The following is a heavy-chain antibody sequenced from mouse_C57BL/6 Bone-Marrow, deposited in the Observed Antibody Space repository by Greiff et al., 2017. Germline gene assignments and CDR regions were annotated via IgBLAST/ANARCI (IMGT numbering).Heavy chain of an antibody. Sequence: VQLVESGPGLVQPSQSLSITCTVSGFSLTSYGVHWVRQSPGKGLEWLGVIWSGGSTDYNAAFISRLSISKDNSKSQVFFKMNSLQADDTAIYYCARNVAYYGSSSFDYWGQGTTLTVSS. CDR1: GFSLTSYG. CDR3: ARNVAYYGSSSFDY. D-gene: IGHD1-1*01. V-gene: IGHV2-2*01. CDR2: IWSGGST. J-gene: IGHJ2*01.